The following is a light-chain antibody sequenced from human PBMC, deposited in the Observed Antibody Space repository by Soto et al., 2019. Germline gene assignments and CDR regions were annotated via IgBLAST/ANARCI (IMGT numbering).Light chain of an antibody. J-gene: IGKJ4*01. CDR1: QGIDNW. CDR2: AAS. V-gene: IGKV1-12*01. Sequence: DIQMTQSPSSVSASVGDSVTITCRAIQGIDNWLAWYQQKLGMAPKLLISAASNLQSGVPTRVGGSGSGTDFTLTINSLQPEDFATCFCHQAIQFPLAFGGGTEVEI. CDR3: HQAIQFPLA.